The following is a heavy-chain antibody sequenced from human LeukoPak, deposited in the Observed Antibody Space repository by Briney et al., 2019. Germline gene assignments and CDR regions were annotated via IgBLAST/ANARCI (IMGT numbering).Heavy chain of an antibody. D-gene: IGHD4-23*01. CDR3: ARAYGGNSDY. V-gene: IGHV4-59*01. Sequence: SETLSPTCTVSGGSISSYYWSWIRQPPGKGLEWIGYIYYSGSTNYNPSLKSRVTKSVDTSKNQFSLKLSSVTAADTAVYYCARAYGGNSDYWGQGTLVTVSS. CDR1: GGSISSYY. CDR2: IYYSGST. J-gene: IGHJ4*02.